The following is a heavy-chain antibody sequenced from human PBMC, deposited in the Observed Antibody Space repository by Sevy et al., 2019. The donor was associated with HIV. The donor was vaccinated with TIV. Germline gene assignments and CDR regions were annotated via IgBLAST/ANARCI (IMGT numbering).Heavy chain of an antibody. CDR1: GFIFSSYS. CDR3: ARGELIRGMDV. V-gene: IGHV3-21*01. CDR2: ISSSSSYI. D-gene: IGHD1-7*01. J-gene: IGHJ6*02. Sequence: GGSLRLSCAASGFIFSSYSMNWVRQAPGKGLEWVSSISSSSSYIYYADSVKGRFTISRDNAKNSLYLQMNSLRAEDTAVYYCARGELIRGMDVWGQGTTVTVSS.